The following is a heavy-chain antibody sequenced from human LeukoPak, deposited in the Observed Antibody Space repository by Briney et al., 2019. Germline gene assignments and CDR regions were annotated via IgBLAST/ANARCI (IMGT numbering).Heavy chain of an antibody. V-gene: IGHV3-30*03. Sequence: PGGSLRLSCAASGFTFSSYGMHWVRQAPGKGLEWVAVVSYDGRNKYHADSVKGRFTISRDNSKNTLFLQMNSLRTADTAVYYCARGRRGYYGMDVWGQGTTVTVSS. CDR3: ARGRRGYYGMDV. CDR2: VSYDGRNK. CDR1: GFTFSSYG. J-gene: IGHJ6*02.